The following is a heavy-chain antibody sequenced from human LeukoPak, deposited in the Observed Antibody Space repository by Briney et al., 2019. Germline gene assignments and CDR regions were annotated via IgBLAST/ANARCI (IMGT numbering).Heavy chain of an antibody. J-gene: IGHJ3*02. V-gene: IGHV1-69*05. D-gene: IGHD3-22*01. CDR3: ARGAIVVVIIPNAFDI. CDR2: IIPIFGTA. CDR1: GFTFTSYG. Sequence: SVKVSCKASGFTFTSYGISWVRQAPGQGLEWMGGIIPIFGTANYAQKFQGRVTITTDESTSTAYMELSSLRSEDTAVYYCARGAIVVVIIPNAFDIWGQGTMVTVSS.